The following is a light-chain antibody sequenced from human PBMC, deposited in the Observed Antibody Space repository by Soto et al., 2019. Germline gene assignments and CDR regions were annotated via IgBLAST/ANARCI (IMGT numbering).Light chain of an antibody. V-gene: IGLV1-47*02. CDR3: AAWDDSLSGVV. Sequence: QSVLTQPPSASATPGQRVTISCSGSDSNVGINFVYWYQQLPGTAPKLLIYTNDQRPSGVPDRLSGSKSGTSASLAISGLRSEDEADYYCAAWDDSLSGVVFGGGTKLTVL. CDR2: TND. CDR1: DSNVGINF. J-gene: IGLJ2*01.